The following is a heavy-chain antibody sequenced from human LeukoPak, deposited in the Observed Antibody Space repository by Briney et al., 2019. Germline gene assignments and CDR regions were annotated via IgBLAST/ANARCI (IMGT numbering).Heavy chain of an antibody. V-gene: IGHV4-30-4*08. CDR1: GGSISSGDYY. D-gene: IGHD3-3*01. CDR3: ARYYDFWSGLLANWFDP. CDR2: IYYSGST. Sequence: PSETLSLTCTVSGGSISSGDYYWSWIRQPPGKGLEWIGYIYYSGSTYYNPSLKSRDTISVDTSKNQFSLKLSSVTAAETAVYYCARYYDFWSGLLANWFDPWGQGTLVAVSS. J-gene: IGHJ5*02.